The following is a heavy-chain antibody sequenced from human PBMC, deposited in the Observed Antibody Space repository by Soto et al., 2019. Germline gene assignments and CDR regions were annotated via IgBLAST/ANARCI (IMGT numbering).Heavy chain of an antibody. CDR3: ARDWIQLRLGKYSFNGMDV. CDR1: GGTFSDYA. V-gene: IGHV1-69*06. D-gene: IGHD5-18*01. J-gene: IGHJ6*02. CDR2: IVPRFGSP. Sequence: QVQLVQSGAEMRKPGSSLRVSCKASGGTFSDYAFSWVRQAPGQGLEWMGGIVPRFGSPNYAQKFGGRVTITADTSSSTVYMALSSLRFDDTAVYFCARDWIQLRLGKYSFNGMDVWGQGPTIIVSS.